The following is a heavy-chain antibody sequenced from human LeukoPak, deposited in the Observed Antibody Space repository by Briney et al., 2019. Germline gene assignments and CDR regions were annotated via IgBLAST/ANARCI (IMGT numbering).Heavy chain of an antibody. V-gene: IGHV3-48*01. CDR1: GFTFSDYY. CDR2: ISSSSSTI. J-gene: IGHJ4*02. Sequence: PGGSLRLSCAASGFTFSDYYMNWVRQAPGKGLEWVSYISSSSSTIYYADSVKGRFTISRDNAKNSLYLQMNSLRAEDTAVYYCARDAWSYGRLPQIFDYWGQGTLVTVSS. CDR3: ARDAWSYGRLPQIFDY. D-gene: IGHD4-11*01.